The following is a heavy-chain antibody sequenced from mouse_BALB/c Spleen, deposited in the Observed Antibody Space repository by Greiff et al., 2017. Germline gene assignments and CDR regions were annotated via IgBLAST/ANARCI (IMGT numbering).Heavy chain of an antibody. D-gene: IGHD2-14*01. J-gene: IGHJ4*01. Sequence: VQLQQSGAELVRPGVSVKISCKGSGYTFTDYAMHWVKQSHAKSLEWIGVISTYYGDASYNQKFKGKATMTVDKSSSTAYMELARLTSEDSAIYYCARSRYDEDYYAMDYWGQGTSVTVSS. CDR2: ISTYYGDA. CDR1: GYTFTDYA. V-gene: IGHV1S137*01. CDR3: ARSRYDEDYYAMDY.